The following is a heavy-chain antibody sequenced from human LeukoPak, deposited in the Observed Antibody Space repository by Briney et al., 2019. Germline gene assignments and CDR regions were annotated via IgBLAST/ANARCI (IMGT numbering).Heavy chain of an antibody. J-gene: IGHJ4*02. V-gene: IGHV3-33*01. CDR1: GFTFSSYG. Sequence: GGSLRLSCAASGFTFSSYGMHWVRQAPGKGLEWVAAIWYDGSNKYYADSVKGRFTISRDNSKNTLYLQMNSLRAEDTAVYYCARGHWNYCSSTSCYSNFDYWGQGTLVTVSS. CDR2: IWYDGSNK. CDR3: ARGHWNYCSSTSCYSNFDY. D-gene: IGHD2-2*01.